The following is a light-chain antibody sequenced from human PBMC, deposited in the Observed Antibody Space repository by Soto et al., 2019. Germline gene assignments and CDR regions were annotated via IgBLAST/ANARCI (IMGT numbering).Light chain of an antibody. CDR1: QSVSRY. CDR2: DAS. Sequence: EIVLTQSPATLSLSPGERATLSCRASQSVSRYLAWYQQKPGQAPRLLIYDASNRATAIPARFSGSGSGTDFTLTISSLEPEDFVVYYCQQYGTSGRTVGQGTKVDIK. J-gene: IGKJ1*01. V-gene: IGKV3-11*01. CDR3: QQYGTSGRT.